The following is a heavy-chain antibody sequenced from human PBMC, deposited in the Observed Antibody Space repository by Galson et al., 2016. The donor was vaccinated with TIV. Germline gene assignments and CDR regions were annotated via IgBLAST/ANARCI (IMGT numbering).Heavy chain of an antibody. CDR1: GGSISHYY. CDR2: IFYTGST. CDR3: ARVSVGAFDI. Sequence: LSLTCTVSGGSISHYYWTWIRQTPGKGLEWIGYIFYTGSTDHNPSLKSRVAISVDTSKNQFSLKLSSVTAADTAVYYCARVSVGAFDIWGQGTMVTVSS. J-gene: IGHJ3*02. V-gene: IGHV4-59*01.